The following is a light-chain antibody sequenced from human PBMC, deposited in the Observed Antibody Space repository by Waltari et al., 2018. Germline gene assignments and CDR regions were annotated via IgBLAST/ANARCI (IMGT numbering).Light chain of an antibody. CDR3: LQHGSRPFT. CDR1: QGVTTY. CDR2: AAS. V-gene: IGKV1-17*01. J-gene: IGKJ3*01. Sequence: DIPMTQYPSSLTASAGKTVNITCRASQGVTTYLNWYQQKPGKPPKRLIYAASSLESGVPSRFSGSGSGTDFTLTISSLQPEDFATYYCLQHGSRPFTFGPGTTLDVK.